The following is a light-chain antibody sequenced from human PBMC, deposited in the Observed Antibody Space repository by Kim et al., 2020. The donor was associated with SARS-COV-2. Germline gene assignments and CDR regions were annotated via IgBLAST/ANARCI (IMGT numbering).Light chain of an antibody. J-gene: IGKJ1*01. V-gene: IGKV1-39*01. CDR3: QHSYTTPHT. CDR1: RTMTSY. Sequence: ASVGDSVSLSCRASRTMTSYLNWYQHKPGKAPKLLIYAGISLQDGVPSRFSGSGSGTDYTLTISGLQPEDCATYYCQHSYTTPHTFGQGTKVDIK. CDR2: AGI.